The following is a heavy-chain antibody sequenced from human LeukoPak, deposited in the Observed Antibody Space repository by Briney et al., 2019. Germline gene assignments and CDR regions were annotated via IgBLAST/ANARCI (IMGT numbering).Heavy chain of an antibody. V-gene: IGHV3-73*01. Sequence: GGSLRLSCAASGFTFSGSAMHWVRQASGKGLEWVGRIRSKANSYATAYAASVKGRFTISRDDSKNTAYLQMNSLKTEDTAVYYCTREDVGYCSGGSCFDYYYYYMDVWGKGTTVTVSS. CDR2: IRSKANSYAT. D-gene: IGHD2-15*01. J-gene: IGHJ6*03. CDR3: TREDVGYCSGGSCFDYYYYYMDV. CDR1: GFTFSGSA.